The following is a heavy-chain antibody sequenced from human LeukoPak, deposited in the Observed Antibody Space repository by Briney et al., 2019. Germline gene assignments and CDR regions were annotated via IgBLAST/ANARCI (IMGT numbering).Heavy chain of an antibody. V-gene: IGHV3-30*02. Sequence: GGSLRLSCAASGFTFSSYGMHWVRQAPGKGLEWVAFIRYDGSNKYYADSVKGRFTISRDNSKNTLYLQMNSRRAEDTAVYYCAKDRPSYSSSGRLFDYWGQGTLVTVSS. J-gene: IGHJ4*02. CDR2: IRYDGSNK. CDR3: AKDRPSYSSSGRLFDY. D-gene: IGHD6-13*01. CDR1: GFTFSSYG.